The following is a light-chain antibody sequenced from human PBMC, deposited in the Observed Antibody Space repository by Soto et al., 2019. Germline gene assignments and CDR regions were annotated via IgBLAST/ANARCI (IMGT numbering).Light chain of an antibody. CDR3: MQALQTPT. J-gene: IGKJ5*01. CDR2: LGS. V-gene: IGKV2-28*01. CDR1: QSLLHSNGYNY. Sequence: DIVMTQSPLSLPVTPGEPASISCRSSQSLLHSNGYNYLDWYLQKPGQSPQLLIYLGSNRASGVPDRFSGSGSGTDFTLKISRVEVEDVGVYYCMQALQTPTFGRGTRLEIK.